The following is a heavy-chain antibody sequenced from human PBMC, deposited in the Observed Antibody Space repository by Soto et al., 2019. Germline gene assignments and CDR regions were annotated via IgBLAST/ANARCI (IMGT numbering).Heavy chain of an antibody. CDR3: TTETPYYDFWSGSDTMPFDY. CDR1: GFTFSNAW. J-gene: IGHJ4*02. CDR2: IKSKTDGGTT. V-gene: IGHV3-15*07. Sequence: GGSLRLSCAASGFTFSNAWMNWVRQAPGKGLEWVGRIKSKTDGGTTDYAASVKGRFTISRDDSKNTLYLQMNSLKTEDTAVYYCTTETPYYDFWSGSDTMPFDYWGQGTLVTVSS. D-gene: IGHD3-3*01.